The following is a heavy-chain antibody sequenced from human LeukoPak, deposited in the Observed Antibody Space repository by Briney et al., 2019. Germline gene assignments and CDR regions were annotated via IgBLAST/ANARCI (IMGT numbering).Heavy chain of an antibody. CDR2: TRNDGNNK. CDR3: ARDRDWAFDY. D-gene: IGHD2-21*01. Sequence: PGGSLRLSCAASGFTFSSYAMSWVRQAPGKGLEWVAFTRNDGNNKYYADSVKGRFTISRDNSKNTLSLQMNSLRTEDTAVYYCARDRDWAFDYWGQGILVTVSS. V-gene: IGHV3-30*02. J-gene: IGHJ4*02. CDR1: GFTFSSYA.